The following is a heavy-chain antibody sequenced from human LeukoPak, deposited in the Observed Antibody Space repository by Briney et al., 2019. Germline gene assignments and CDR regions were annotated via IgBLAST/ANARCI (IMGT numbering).Heavy chain of an antibody. D-gene: IGHD6-19*01. CDR1: GFTFTSYA. V-gene: IGHV3-23*01. CDR3: AKRGSGWTSSDC. Sequence: PGGSLRLSCAASGFTFTSYAMSWVRQAPGKGLGWVSTINGPGANTYYADSVKGRFTISRDNSKNTLYLQMNSLRAEDTAVYYCAKRGSGWTSSDCWGQGTLVTVSS. J-gene: IGHJ4*02. CDR2: INGPGANT.